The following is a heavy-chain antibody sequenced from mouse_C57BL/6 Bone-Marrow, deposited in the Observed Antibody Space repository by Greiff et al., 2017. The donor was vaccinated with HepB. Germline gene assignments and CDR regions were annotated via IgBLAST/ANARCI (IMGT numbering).Heavy chain of an antibody. CDR3: SRVRYYGYPWFAY. D-gene: IGHD2-3*01. V-gene: IGHV5-17*01. CDR1: GFTFSDYG. Sequence: EVHLVESGGGLVKPGGSLKLSCAASGFTFSDYGMHWVRQAPEKGLEWVAYISSGSSTIYYADTVKGRFTISRDNAKNTLFLQLTSLRSEDTAMYYCSRVRYYGYPWFAYWGQGTLVTVSA. CDR2: ISSGSSTI. J-gene: IGHJ3*01.